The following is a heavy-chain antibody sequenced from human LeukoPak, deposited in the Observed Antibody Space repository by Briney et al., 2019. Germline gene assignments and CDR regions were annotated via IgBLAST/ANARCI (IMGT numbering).Heavy chain of an antibody. V-gene: IGHV4-30-2*01. D-gene: IGHD2-15*01. CDR3: ARGYCSGGSCYSADQYYLDY. CDR1: GGSISSGGYS. J-gene: IGHJ4*02. CDR2: IYHSGCP. Sequence: PSQTLSLTCAVSGGSISSGGYSRSWPRQPPGPGLEWSEYIYHSGCPYYTPSPKRRLTITVHRPKNQLPPKLSSVTAAHPPGHYCARGYCSGGSCYSADQYYLDYWGQGTLVTVSS.